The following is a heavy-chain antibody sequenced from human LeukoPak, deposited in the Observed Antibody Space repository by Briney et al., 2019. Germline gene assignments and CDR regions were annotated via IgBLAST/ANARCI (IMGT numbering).Heavy chain of an antibody. D-gene: IGHD3-22*01. V-gene: IGHV4-59*12. Sequence: SETLSLTCTVSGGSISSYYWSWIRQPPGKGLEWIGYIYYSGSTNYNPSLKSRGTISVDTSKTQFSLKLSSVTAADTAVYYCARGHPWYYYDSSGYVLDYYYYGMDVWGQGTTVTVSS. CDR3: ARGHPWYYYDSSGYVLDYYYYGMDV. CDR1: GGSISSYY. J-gene: IGHJ6*02. CDR2: IYYSGST.